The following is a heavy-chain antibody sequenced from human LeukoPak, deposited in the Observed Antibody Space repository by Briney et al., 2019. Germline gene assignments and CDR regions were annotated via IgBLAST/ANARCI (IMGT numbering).Heavy chain of an antibody. J-gene: IGHJ3*02. CDR3: ARGGPIEVAVWDAFDI. V-gene: IGHV4-38-2*02. D-gene: IGHD2-21*01. CDR1: GYSISSGYY. Sequence: SETLSLTCTVSGYSISSGYYWGWIRQPPGEGLERIGCIDHSGSAYYNPSLKSRVTTSVDTSKNQFSMKLSSVTAADTAVYYCARGGPIEVAVWDAFDIWGQGTMVTVSS. CDR2: IDHSGSA.